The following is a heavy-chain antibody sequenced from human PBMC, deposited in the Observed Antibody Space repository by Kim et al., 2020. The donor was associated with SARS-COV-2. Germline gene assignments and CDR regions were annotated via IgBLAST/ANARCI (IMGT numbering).Heavy chain of an antibody. CDR2: ISYDGSNK. V-gene: IGHV3-30-3*01. CDR1: GFTFSSYA. CDR3: ASALLPFYGMDF. Sequence: GGSLRLSCAASGFTFSSYAMHWVRQAPGKGLEWVAVISYDGSNKYYADSVKGRFTISRDNSKNTLYLQMHSLRAEDTAVYYCASALLPFYGMDFWCQGTT. J-gene: IGHJ6*02.